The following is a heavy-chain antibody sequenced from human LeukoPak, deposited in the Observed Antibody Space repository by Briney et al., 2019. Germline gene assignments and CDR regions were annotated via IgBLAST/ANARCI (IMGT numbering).Heavy chain of an antibody. Sequence: SETLSLTCAVYGESFSGSYWSWIRQPPGKGLEWIGEIHHSGDTNHNPSLKSRVTISLDTSKNQFSLKLNSVTAADTATYYCARGEGGGSCYNNWGQGTQVTVSS. CDR1: GESFSGSY. D-gene: IGHD2-15*01. J-gene: IGHJ4*02. CDR2: IHHSGDT. V-gene: IGHV4-34*01. CDR3: ARGEGGGSCYNN.